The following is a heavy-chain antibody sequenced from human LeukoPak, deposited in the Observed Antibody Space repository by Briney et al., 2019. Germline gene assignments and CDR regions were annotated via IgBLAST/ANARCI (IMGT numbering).Heavy chain of an antibody. V-gene: IGHV3-21*01. D-gene: IGHD1-1*01. Sequence: PGGSLRLSCAASGFTFSIYSMNWVRQAPGKGLEWVSPIGSSSSSIYYADSVKGRFTISRDNAKNSLYLQMNSLRAEDTAVYYCAREDLEGFDLWGQGTLVTVSS. J-gene: IGHJ5*02. CDR3: AREDLEGFDL. CDR2: IGSSSSSI. CDR1: GFTFSIYS.